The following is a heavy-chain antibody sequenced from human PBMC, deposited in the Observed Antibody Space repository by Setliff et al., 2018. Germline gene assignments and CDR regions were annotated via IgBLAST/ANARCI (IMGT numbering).Heavy chain of an antibody. CDR1: GYTLTELS. J-gene: IGHJ4*02. CDR3: ARENTAKNFWGEESDY. Sequence: ASVKVSCKVSGYTLTELSRHWVRQAPGKGLEWMGVINPGDGSTTYAQKFQGRVKMTRDTSTNTVYMQLDSLRFEDRAVYYCARENTAKNFWGEESDYWGQGTQVTVSS. D-gene: IGHD3-3*01. CDR2: INPGDGST. V-gene: IGHV1-46*01.